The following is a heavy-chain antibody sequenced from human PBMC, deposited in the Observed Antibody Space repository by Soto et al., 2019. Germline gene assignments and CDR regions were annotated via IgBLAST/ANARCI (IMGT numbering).Heavy chain of an antibody. CDR2: IYPGDSDT. Sequence: EVQLVQSGAEVKKPGESLKISCKGSGYSFTSYWIGWVRQMPGKGLEWMGIIYPGDSDTRYSPSFQGQFTFSADKSISTAYLQWSSLKASDTAMYYCARRLYCGGDCYSGFDYWGQGTLVTVSS. D-gene: IGHD2-21*02. CDR3: ARRLYCGGDCYSGFDY. CDR1: GYSFTSYW. V-gene: IGHV5-51*01. J-gene: IGHJ4*02.